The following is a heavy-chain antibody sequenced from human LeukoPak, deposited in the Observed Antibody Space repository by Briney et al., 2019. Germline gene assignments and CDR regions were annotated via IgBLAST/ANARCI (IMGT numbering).Heavy chain of an antibody. V-gene: IGHV1-18*01. CDR1: GYIFANYG. Sequence: LGASVKVSCKASGYIFANYGISWVRQAPGQGLEWLGWINSYSGQTNYAQNLQGRVTMTTDTFTSTTYMELRSLTSDDTAVYYCARSPAVAATRVDYWGQGTLVTVSA. J-gene: IGHJ4*02. CDR3: ARSPAVAATRVDY. D-gene: IGHD6-19*01. CDR2: INSYSGQT.